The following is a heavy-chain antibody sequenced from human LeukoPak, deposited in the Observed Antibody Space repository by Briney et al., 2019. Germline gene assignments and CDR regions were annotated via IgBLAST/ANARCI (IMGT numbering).Heavy chain of an antibody. D-gene: IGHD5-12*01. Sequence: GGSLRLSCAASGFTFSTYGMNWVRQAPGKGLEWVSYISGSSSAIYYTDSVKGRFTISRDNAKKSVYLQLNGLSAEDTAVYYCATYSGYDRIFDYWGQGTLVTVSS. V-gene: IGHV3-48*01. CDR3: ATYSGYDRIFDY. J-gene: IGHJ4*02. CDR1: GFTFSTYG. CDR2: ISGSSSAI.